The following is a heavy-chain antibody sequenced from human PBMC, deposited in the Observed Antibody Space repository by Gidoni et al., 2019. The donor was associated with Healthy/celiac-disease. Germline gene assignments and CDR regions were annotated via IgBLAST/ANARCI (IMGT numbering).Heavy chain of an antibody. CDR2: IYHSGST. CDR1: GYSISSGYY. V-gene: IGHV4-38-2*01. Sequence: QVQLQESGPGLVKPSETLSLTCAVSGYSISSGYYWGWIRQPPGKGLEWIGSIYHSGSTYYNPSLKSRVTISVDTSKNQFSLKLSSVTAADTAVYYCARAHTPDFWSGYRNWFDPWGQGTLVTVSS. CDR3: ARAHTPDFWSGYRNWFDP. D-gene: IGHD3-3*01. J-gene: IGHJ5*02.